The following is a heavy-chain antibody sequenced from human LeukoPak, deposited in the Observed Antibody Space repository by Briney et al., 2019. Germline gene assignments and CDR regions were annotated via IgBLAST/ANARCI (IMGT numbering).Heavy chain of an antibody. CDR2: ISSSSTYI. V-gene: IGHV3-21*01. Sequence: GGALRLSCAASGFTLSSYSMNWVRQAPGKGLEWVSSISSSSTYIYYTDSVKGRFTISRDNAKTSLYLQMNSLRAEDTAVYYCARESVGDIVVVPAAQGWFDPWGQGTLVTVSS. D-gene: IGHD2-2*01. CDR3: ARESVGDIVVVPAAQGWFDP. J-gene: IGHJ5*02. CDR1: GFTLSSYS.